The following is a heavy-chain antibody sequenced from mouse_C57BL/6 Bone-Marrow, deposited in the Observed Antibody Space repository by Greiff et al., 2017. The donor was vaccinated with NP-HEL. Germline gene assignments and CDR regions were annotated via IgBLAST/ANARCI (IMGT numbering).Heavy chain of an antibody. J-gene: IGHJ4*01. CDR1: GFNIKDDY. CDR3: TLLTGTRYYAMDY. D-gene: IGHD4-1*01. CDR2: IDPENGDT. Sequence: EVQLQQSGAELVRPGASVKLSCTASGFNIKDDYMHWVKQRPEPGLEWIGWIDPENGDTEYASKFQGKATITADTSSNTAYLQLSSLTSEDTAVYYCTLLTGTRYYAMDYWGQGTSVTVSS. V-gene: IGHV14-4*01.